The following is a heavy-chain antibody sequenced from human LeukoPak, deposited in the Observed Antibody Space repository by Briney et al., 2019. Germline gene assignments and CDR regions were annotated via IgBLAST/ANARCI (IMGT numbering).Heavy chain of an antibody. CDR1: GGTFSNYA. D-gene: IGHD6-13*01. CDR3: ARGTLAAIRLGYFDF. J-gene: IGHJ4*02. V-gene: IGHV1-69*01. Sequence: SVKVSCKASGGTFSNYAITWLRQAPGQGLEWMGGIIPIFGTANYAQKFQGRVTITADESTNTAYMDLSSLRSEDTAVYYCARGTLAAIRLGYFDFWGQGTLVTVSS. CDR2: IIPIFGTA.